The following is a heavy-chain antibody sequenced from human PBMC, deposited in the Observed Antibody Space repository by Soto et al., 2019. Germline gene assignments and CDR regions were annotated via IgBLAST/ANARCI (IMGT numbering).Heavy chain of an antibody. V-gene: IGHV3-33*08. J-gene: IGHJ6*02. CDR1: GFTFSSFA. Sequence: GGSLRLSCAASGFTFSSFALSWVRQAPGKGLEWVAVIWYDGSNKYYADSVKGRFTISRDNSKNTLYLQMNSLRAEDTAVYYCARARTGAYPWYYYYGMDVWGQGTTVTVSS. CDR2: IWYDGSNK. CDR3: ARARTGAYPWYYYYGMDV. D-gene: IGHD2-2*01.